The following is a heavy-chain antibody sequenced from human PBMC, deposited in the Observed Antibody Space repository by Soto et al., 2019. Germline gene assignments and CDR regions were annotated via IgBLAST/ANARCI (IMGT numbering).Heavy chain of an antibody. CDR2: IYYSGST. D-gene: IGHD2-21*02. Sequence: QVQLQESGPGLVRPSQTLSLTCTVSGDSISSGDYYWTWIRQSPGKCLEWIGYIYYSGSTFYNPSLKSRITTSLDTANTQFSLTLRSVTAADTAVYYCARHLRWVTLSPFFEYWGQGTLVIVPS. V-gene: IGHV4-30-4*01. CDR3: ARHLRWVTLSPFFEY. CDR1: GDSISSGDYY. J-gene: IGHJ4*02.